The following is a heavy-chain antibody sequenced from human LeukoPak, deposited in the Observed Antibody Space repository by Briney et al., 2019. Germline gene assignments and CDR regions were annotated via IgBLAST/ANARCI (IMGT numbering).Heavy chain of an antibody. V-gene: IGHV4-4*07. CDR3: AREVARRYYYYYMDV. CDR2: IYTGGGT. D-gene: IGHD2-15*01. CDR1: GGSISSYY. J-gene: IGHJ6*03. Sequence: SETLSLTCTVSGGSISSYYWSWIRQPAGKGLEWIGRIYTGGGTNCNPSLKSRVTMSVDTSKNQFSLKLSSVTAADTAVYYCAREVARRYYYYYMDVWGKGTTVTVSS.